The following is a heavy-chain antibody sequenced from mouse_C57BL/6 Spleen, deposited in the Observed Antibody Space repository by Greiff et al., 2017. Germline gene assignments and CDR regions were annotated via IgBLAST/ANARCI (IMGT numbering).Heavy chain of an antibody. Sequence: VQLQQPGAELVKPGASVKLSCKASGYTFTSYWMHWVKQRPGRGLEWIGRIDPNSGGTKYNEKFKSKATLTVDKPSSTAYMQLSSLTSEDSAVYYCAREEAYDYDGPYYFDYWGQGTTLTVSS. CDR2: IDPNSGGT. CDR1: GYTFTSYW. V-gene: IGHV1-72*01. CDR3: AREEAYDYDGPYYFDY. J-gene: IGHJ2*01. D-gene: IGHD2-4*01.